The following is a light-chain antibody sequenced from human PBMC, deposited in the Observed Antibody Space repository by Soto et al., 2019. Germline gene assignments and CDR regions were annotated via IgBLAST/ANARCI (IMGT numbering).Light chain of an antibody. CDR1: QSVSSY. V-gene: IGKV3-11*01. J-gene: IGKJ3*01. CDR2: DAS. Sequence: EIVLTQSPATLSLSPGERATLSCRASQSVSSYLAWYQQKPGQAPRLLIYDASNRATGIPARFSGSGSGTDFTLTISSLEPEDFAVYYCQQRSNWPPPFTFCPGTKVDIK. CDR3: QQRSNWPPPFT.